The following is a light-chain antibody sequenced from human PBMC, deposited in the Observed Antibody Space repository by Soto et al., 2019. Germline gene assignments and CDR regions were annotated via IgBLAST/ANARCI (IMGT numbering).Light chain of an antibody. CDR2: EAS. V-gene: IGKV1-5*03. CDR3: QQYNGYWT. Sequence: DIQMTQSPSTLSASVGDRVTITCRASQSISDSLAWYQQKPGKAPKLLIYEASNLKSGLPSRFSGSGSGTEYTLTISSQQPDDFASYYCQQYNGYWTFGQGTKVEIK. J-gene: IGKJ1*01. CDR1: QSISDS.